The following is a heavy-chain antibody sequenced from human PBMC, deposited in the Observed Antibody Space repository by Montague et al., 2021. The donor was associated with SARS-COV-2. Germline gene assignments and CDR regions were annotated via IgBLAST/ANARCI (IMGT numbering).Heavy chain of an antibody. J-gene: IGHJ2*01. CDR2: INHSGST. Sequence: ETLSLTCAVYGGSFSDYYWSWIRQPPGKGLEWIGEINHSGSTNYNPSLRSRVTISVDTSKNQFSLKLSAVTAADTAVYYCARGAPTISMILVVMTGAGWYFDLWGRGTLVTVSS. V-gene: IGHV4-34*01. CDR1: GGSFSDYY. CDR3: ARGAPTISMILVVMTGAGWYFDL. D-gene: IGHD3-22*01.